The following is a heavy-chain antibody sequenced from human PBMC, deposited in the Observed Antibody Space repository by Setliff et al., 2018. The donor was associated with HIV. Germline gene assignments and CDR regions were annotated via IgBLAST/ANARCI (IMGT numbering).Heavy chain of an antibody. CDR3: AAGAGTVGGVVNY. CDR1: GASISSGTYF. V-gene: IGHV4-61*09. D-gene: IGHD3-16*01. Sequence: PSETMSLTCTVSGASISSGTYFWNRLRQPAEQALEWVGHISSIGGTKYNPSLQSRVSMSRDPSKNQFSLHLRSVTAADTAVSYCAAGAGTVGGVVNYWGQGAQVTVSS. J-gene: IGHJ4*02. CDR2: ISSIGGT.